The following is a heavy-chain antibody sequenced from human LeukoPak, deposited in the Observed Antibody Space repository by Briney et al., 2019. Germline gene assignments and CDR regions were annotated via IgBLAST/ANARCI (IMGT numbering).Heavy chain of an antibody. D-gene: IGHD3-16*01. CDR1: GASIRPNY. V-gene: IGHV4-59*01. CDR3: ARETSQKGAHYMDV. CDR2: IYYSGST. J-gene: IGHJ6*03. Sequence: PSETLSLTCTVSGASIRPNYWSWIRQPPGKGLEWIGYIYYSGSTNYNPSLKSRVTISVDTSKKQFSLKLTSVTVADTAVYYCARETSQKGAHYMDVWGKGTTVTISS.